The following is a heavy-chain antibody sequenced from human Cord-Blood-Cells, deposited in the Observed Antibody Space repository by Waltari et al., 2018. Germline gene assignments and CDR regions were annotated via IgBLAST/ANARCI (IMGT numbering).Heavy chain of an antibody. CDR2: INHSGST. D-gene: IGHD2-2*01. Sequence: QVQLQQWGAGLLKPSETLSLTCAVYGGSFRGYYWSWIRPPPGKGLEWIGEINHSGSTNYNPSLKSRVTISVDTSKNQFSLKLSSVTAADTAVYYCARGDIVVVPAAPANYYFDYWGQGTLVTVSS. CDR1: GGSFRGYY. CDR3: ARGDIVVVPAAPANYYFDY. V-gene: IGHV4-34*01. J-gene: IGHJ4*02.